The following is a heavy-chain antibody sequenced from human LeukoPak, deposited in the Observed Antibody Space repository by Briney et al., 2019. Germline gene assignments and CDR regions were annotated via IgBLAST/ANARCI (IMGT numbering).Heavy chain of an antibody. CDR3: ARDSEPRYYGSGSYYNVDFGVDY. CDR2: IIPIFGTA. V-gene: IGHV1-69*13. D-gene: IGHD3-10*01. J-gene: IGHJ4*02. Sequence: ASVKVSCKASGGTFSSYAISWVRQAPGQGLEWMGGIIPIFGTANYAQKFQGRVTITADESTSTAYMELSSLRSEDTAVYYCARDSEPRYYGSGSYYNVDFGVDYWGQGTLVTVSS. CDR1: GGTFSSYA.